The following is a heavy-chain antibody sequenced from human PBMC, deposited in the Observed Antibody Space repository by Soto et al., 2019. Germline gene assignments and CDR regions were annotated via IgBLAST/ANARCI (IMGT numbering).Heavy chain of an antibody. J-gene: IGHJ4*02. CDR3: ARGAAPDVDY. V-gene: IGHV1-69*02. CDR2: IIPFLDVT. D-gene: IGHD2-15*01. Sequence: QVPLLQSGTEVKKPGSSVKVSCKASGDTFSRHNIAWLRQAPGQGLEWMGRIIPFLDVTTYAQKFRGRVAIFADKAASAVDMELNSLRSEDTAVYFGARGAAPDVDYWGQGALGTVSS. CDR1: GDTFSRHN.